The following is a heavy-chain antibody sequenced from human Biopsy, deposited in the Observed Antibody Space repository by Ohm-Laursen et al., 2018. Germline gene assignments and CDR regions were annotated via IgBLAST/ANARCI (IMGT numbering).Heavy chain of an antibody. J-gene: IGHJ4*02. V-gene: IGHV4-34*01. Sequence: GTLSLTCAVYGESFNGYYWSWIRRTPGKGLEWIGEINHSGRTNYNPSLKSRVTISVDTSKNQFSLKVRSVTAADTAVYYCARDSRGGHLNTTLITGKNLDSWGQGILVTVSS. CDR2: INHSGRT. D-gene: IGHD3-16*01. CDR3: ARDSRGGHLNTTLITGKNLDS. CDR1: GESFNGYY.